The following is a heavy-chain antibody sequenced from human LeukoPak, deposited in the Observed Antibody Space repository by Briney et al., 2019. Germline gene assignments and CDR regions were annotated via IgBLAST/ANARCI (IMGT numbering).Heavy chain of an antibody. J-gene: IGHJ4*02. CDR1: GFIVSNNY. CDR2: ISSGGNT. Sequence: PGGSLRLSCAASGFIVSNNYLNWVRQAPGKGVEWVSVISSGGNTYYIDSVKGRFTISRDNSRNTLYLQMNSLRAEDTAVYYCAREASNGYHFDFWGQGTLVTVSS. V-gene: IGHV3-53*01. CDR3: AREASNGYHFDF. D-gene: IGHD3-22*01.